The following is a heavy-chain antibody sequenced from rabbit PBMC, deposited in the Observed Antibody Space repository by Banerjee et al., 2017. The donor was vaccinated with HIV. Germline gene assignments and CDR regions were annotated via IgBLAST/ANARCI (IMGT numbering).Heavy chain of an antibody. CDR3: ARGSHDISDYKAAMDL. CDR2: IYTSSGST. D-gene: IGHD8-1*01. CDR1: GFTLSSYY. Sequence: QSLEESGGDLVKPGASLKLSCKASGFTLSSYYMCWVRQAPGKGLEWIGCIYTSSGSTWYASWAKGRFTISKTSSTTVTLQLNSLTAADTATYFCARGSHDISDYKAAMDLWGPGTLVTVS. J-gene: IGHJ6*01. V-gene: IGHV1S40*01.